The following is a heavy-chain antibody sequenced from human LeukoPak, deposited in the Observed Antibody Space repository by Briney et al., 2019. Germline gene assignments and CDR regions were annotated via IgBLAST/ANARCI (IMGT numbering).Heavy chain of an antibody. Sequence: ASVKVSCKASGYTFTGYYMHWVRQAPGQGLEWMGWINPNSGGTNYAQKFQGRVTMTRDTYISTAYMELSRLRSDDTAVYYCARDRSRGPAYSAFDYWGQGTLVTVSS. CDR2: INPNSGGT. CDR3: ARDRSRGPAYSAFDY. V-gene: IGHV1-2*02. J-gene: IGHJ4*02. CDR1: GYTFTGYY. D-gene: IGHD5-18*01.